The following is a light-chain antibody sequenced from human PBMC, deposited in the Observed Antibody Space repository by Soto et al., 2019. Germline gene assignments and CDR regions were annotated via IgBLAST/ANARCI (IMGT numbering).Light chain of an antibody. Sequence: QSALTQPASVSGSPGQSITISCTGTSSDIGTYNYVSWYQQHPGKAPKLMIYEVSNRPSGVSNRFSGSKSGNTASLTISGLQAEDEADYYCSSITRSNTWVFGGGTKLTV. V-gene: IGLV2-14*01. CDR1: SSDIGTYNY. CDR2: EVS. CDR3: SSITRSNTWV. J-gene: IGLJ3*02.